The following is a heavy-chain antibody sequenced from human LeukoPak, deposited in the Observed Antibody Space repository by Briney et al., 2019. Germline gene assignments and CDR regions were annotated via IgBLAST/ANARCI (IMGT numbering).Heavy chain of an antibody. V-gene: IGHV1-18*01. CDR3: ARDMSSGHYYYYGMDV. CDR1: GYTFTNYG. J-gene: IGHJ6*02. D-gene: IGHD3-22*01. Sequence: ASVKVSCKASGYTFTNYGISWVRQAPGQGLEWMGWISAYNGNTNYAQKLQGRVTMTTDTSTSTAYMELRSLRSDDTAVYYCARDMSSGHYYYYGMDVWGQGTTVTVSS. CDR2: ISAYNGNT.